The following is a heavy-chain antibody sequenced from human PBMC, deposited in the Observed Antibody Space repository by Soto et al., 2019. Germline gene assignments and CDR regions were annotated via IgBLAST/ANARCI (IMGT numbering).Heavy chain of an antibody. Sequence: GESVKISCXGSGYSFTSYWIGWVRQMPGKGLEWMGIIYPGDSDTRYSPSFQGQVTISADKSISTAYLQWSSLKASDTAMYHCARHLDHSPTYYGMDVWGQGTTVTVSS. CDR3: ARHLDHSPTYYGMDV. CDR1: GYSFTSYW. D-gene: IGHD3-3*01. V-gene: IGHV5-51*01. J-gene: IGHJ6*02. CDR2: IYPGDSDT.